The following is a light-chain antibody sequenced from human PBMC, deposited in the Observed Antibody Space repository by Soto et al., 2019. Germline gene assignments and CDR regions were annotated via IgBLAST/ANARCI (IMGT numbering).Light chain of an antibody. CDR2: DAS. V-gene: IGKV3-11*01. CDR1: QSVSSY. CDR3: QQRSSWPST. Sequence: EIVLTQSPATLSLSPGERATLSCRASQSVSSYLAWYQQKPGQAPRLLIYDASNRATGIPARFSGSWSGTDFGLTISRLEPEDFAVYYCQQRSSWPSTFGGVNKVEIK. J-gene: IGKJ4*01.